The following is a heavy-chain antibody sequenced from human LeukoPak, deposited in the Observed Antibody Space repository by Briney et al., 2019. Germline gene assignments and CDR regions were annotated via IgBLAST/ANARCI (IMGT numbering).Heavy chain of an antibody. J-gene: IGHJ5*02. CDR3: ARGSYGFLAAADSSFDP. Sequence: PSQTLSLTCTVSGGSISSGGYYWSWIRQHPGKGLEWIGYIYNSGSTYYNPSLKSRVTISVDTSKDQFSLKLGSVTAADTAVYYCARGSYGFLAAADSSFDPWGQGTLVTVSS. CDR1: GGSISSGGYY. CDR2: IYNSGST. V-gene: IGHV4-31*03. D-gene: IGHD6-13*01.